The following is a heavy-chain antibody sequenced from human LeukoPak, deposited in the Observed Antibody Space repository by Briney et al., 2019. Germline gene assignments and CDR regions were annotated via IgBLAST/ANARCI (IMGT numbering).Heavy chain of an antibody. CDR3: AKTLYSDGWYYFDY. D-gene: IGHD5-24*01. Sequence: PGGSLRLSCAASGFIFSSYWMSWVRQAPGKGLEWVANIKQDGSEKYYVDSVKGRFTISRDNAKNSLYLQMGSLRAEDTAVYYCAKTLYSDGWYYFDYWGQGTLVTVSS. J-gene: IGHJ4*02. CDR1: GFIFSSYW. CDR2: IKQDGSEK. V-gene: IGHV3-7*03.